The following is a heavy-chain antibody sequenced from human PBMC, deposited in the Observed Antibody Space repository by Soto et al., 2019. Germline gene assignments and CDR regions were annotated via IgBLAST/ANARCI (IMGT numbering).Heavy chain of an antibody. CDR2: IIPIFGTA. Sequence: SVKVSCKASGGTFSSYAISLVRQAPGQGLEWMGGIIPIFGTANYAQKFQGRVTITADESTSTAYMELSSLRSEDTAVYYCARGPLIAAAGTSGHAFDIWGQGTMVTVSS. V-gene: IGHV1-69*13. CDR3: ARGPLIAAAGTSGHAFDI. CDR1: GGTFSSYA. J-gene: IGHJ3*02. D-gene: IGHD6-13*01.